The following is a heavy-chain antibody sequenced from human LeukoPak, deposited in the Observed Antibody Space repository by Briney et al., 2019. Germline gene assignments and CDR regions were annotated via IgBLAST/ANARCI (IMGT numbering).Heavy chain of an antibody. CDR3: AKCIAARPGLSPYYMDV. D-gene: IGHD6-6*01. CDR1: GFTFSSYG. Sequence: GGSLRLSCAASGFTFSSYGMHWVRQAPGKGLEWVAYIRYDGSHKYYIDSVKGRFTISRDNSKNTLYLQMNSLRAEDTAVYYCAKCIAARPGLSPYYMDVWGKGTTVTVSS. CDR2: IRYDGSHK. J-gene: IGHJ6*03. V-gene: IGHV3-30*02.